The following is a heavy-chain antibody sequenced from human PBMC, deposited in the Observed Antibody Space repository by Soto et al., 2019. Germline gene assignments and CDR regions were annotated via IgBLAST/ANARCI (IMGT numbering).Heavy chain of an antibody. J-gene: IGHJ6*02. V-gene: IGHV3-30-3*01. CDR2: ISYDGSNK. Sequence: GGSLRLSCAASGFTFSDAWINWVRQAPGKGLEWVAVISYDGSNKYYADSVKGRFTTSRDNSKNTLYLQMNSLRAEDTAVYYCARDLIVVVAATHYYYYGMDVWGQGTTVTVSS. CDR1: GFTFSDAW. D-gene: IGHD2-15*01. CDR3: ARDLIVVVAATHYYYYGMDV.